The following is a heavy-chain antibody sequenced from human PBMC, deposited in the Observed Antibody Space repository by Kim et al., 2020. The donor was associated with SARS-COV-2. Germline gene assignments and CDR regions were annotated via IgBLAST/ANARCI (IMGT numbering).Heavy chain of an antibody. D-gene: IGHD3-9*01. CDR2: IYYSGST. CDR1: GGSISSYY. CDR3: ARDLPRSYDILTDNYYYYGMDV. V-gene: IGHV4-59*01. Sequence: SETLSLTCTVSGGSISSYYWSWIRQPPGKGLEWIGYIYYSGSTNYNPSLKSRVTISVDTSKNQFSLKLSSVTAADTAVYYYARDLPRSYDILTDNYYYYGMDVWGQGTTVTVSS. J-gene: IGHJ6*02.